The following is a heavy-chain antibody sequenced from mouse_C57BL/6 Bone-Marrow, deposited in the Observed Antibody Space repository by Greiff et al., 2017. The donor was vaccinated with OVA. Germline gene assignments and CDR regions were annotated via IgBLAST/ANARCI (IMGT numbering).Heavy chain of an antibody. CDR2: ISSGGSYT. J-gene: IGHJ3*01. D-gene: IGHD1-1*01. CDR1: GFTFNSYG. V-gene: IGHV5-6*01. CDR3: ARHYGSSSFAY. Sequence: EVKLMESGGDLVKPGGSLKLSCAASGFTFNSYGMSWVRQTPDKRLEWVATISSGGSYTYYPDSVKGRFTISRDNAKNTLYLQMSSLKSEDTAMYYCARHYGSSSFAYWGQGTLVTVSA.